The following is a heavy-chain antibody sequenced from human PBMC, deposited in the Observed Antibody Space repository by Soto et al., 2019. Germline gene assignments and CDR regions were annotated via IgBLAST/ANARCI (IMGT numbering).Heavy chain of an antibody. CDR1: GFTFGGYG. CDR2: IAYNGGEK. J-gene: IGHJ4*02. Sequence: PGGSLRLSCAGSGFTFGGYGMHWVRQAAGKGLEWVAVIAYNGGEKFYADSVKGRFTISRDNSKSTLYLEMNSLRAEDTAVYYCARPLKYGSGSYYTSDYWGQGTLVTVSS. CDR3: ARPLKYGSGSYYTSDY. V-gene: IGHV3-30*03. D-gene: IGHD3-10*01.